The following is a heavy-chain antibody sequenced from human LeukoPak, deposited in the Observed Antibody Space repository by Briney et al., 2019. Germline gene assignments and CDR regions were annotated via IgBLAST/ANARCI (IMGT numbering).Heavy chain of an antibody. CDR1: GFTVSSNY. J-gene: IGHJ4*02. D-gene: IGHD6-19*01. CDR3: AKGIRIAVAGTPY. Sequence: GGSLRLSCAASGFTVSSNYMSWVRQAPGKGLEWVSVIYSGGSTYYADSVKGRFTISRDNSKNTLYLQMNSLRAEDTAVYYCAKGIRIAVAGTPYWGQGTLVTVSS. V-gene: IGHV3-53*01. CDR2: IYSGGST.